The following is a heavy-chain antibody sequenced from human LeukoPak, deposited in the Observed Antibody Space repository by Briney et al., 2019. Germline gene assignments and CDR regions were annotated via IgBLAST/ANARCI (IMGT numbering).Heavy chain of an antibody. V-gene: IGHV3-23*01. CDR2: INYSGDST. Sequence: QPGGSLRLSCAASGFTFSDYAMNWVRQAPGKGLEWVSTINYSGDSTYYADSVKGRFTISRDNSKNTVFLQMNSLRAEDTAVYYCAKARSSGWDISFQHWGQGTLVIVSS. D-gene: IGHD6-19*01. CDR3: AKARSSGWDISFQH. J-gene: IGHJ1*01. CDR1: GFTFSDYA.